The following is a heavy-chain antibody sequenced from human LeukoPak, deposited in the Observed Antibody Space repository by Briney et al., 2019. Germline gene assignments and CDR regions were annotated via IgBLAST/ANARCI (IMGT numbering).Heavy chain of an antibody. V-gene: IGHV3-23*01. CDR3: AKARGAVVVTPFDY. Sequence: GGSLRLSCAASGFTFSSYAMNWVRQAAGKGLEWVSSITGSDGATVYADSVKGRFTITRDNSKNTLYLQMNSLRAEDTAVYYCAKARGAVVVTPFDYWGQGTLVTASS. J-gene: IGHJ4*02. D-gene: IGHD2-21*02. CDR2: ITGSDGAT. CDR1: GFTFSSYA.